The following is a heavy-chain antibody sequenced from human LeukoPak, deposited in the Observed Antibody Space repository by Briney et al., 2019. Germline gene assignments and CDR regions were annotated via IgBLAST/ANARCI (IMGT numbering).Heavy chain of an antibody. V-gene: IGHV3-23*01. Sequence: GGSLTLSCAGSGFTFSSYAMSWVRQAPGQGLEWVSVISDSGDYTSYADSVRGRFTISRDNSRNTLYLQMISLRPEDTAVYYCAKDTSIGKYCTNGVCSPFDNWGQGNLVTVSS. CDR2: ISDSGDYT. D-gene: IGHD2-8*01. CDR1: GFTFSSYA. J-gene: IGHJ4*02. CDR3: AKDTSIGKYCTNGVCSPFDN.